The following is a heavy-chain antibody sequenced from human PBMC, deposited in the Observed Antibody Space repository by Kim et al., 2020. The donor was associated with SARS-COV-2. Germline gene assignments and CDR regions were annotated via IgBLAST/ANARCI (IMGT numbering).Heavy chain of an antibody. J-gene: IGHJ4*02. Sequence: YYNPSLKSRVTISVDTSKNQFSLKLSSVTAADTAVYYSYSYDSSGYYADYWGQGTLVTVSS. CDR3: YSYDSSGYYADY. D-gene: IGHD3-22*01. V-gene: IGHV4-39*01.